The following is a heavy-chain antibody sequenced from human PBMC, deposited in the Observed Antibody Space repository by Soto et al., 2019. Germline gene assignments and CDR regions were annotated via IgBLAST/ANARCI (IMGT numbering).Heavy chain of an antibody. J-gene: IGHJ4*02. CDR2: INDDGIST. D-gene: IGHD1-1*01. CDR3: TRGPRPTSTGTGDF. V-gene: IGHV3-74*01. CDR1: GFTFRMYW. Sequence: GESLRLSCAASGFTFRMYWMHWVRQVPGKGPEWVSRINDDGISTNYADSVKGRFTISRDNAKNTLYLQMNALRVEDTGVYYCTRGPRPTSTGTGDFWGQGTLVTVSS.